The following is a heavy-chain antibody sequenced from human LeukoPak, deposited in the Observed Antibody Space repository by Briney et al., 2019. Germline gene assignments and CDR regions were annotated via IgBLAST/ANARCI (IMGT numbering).Heavy chain of an antibody. CDR2: IYTSGST. Sequence: SETLSLICTVSGDSSSSYYWSWIRHPAGKGLEYIGRIYTSGSTNYNPSLNSRVTMSVDTSKNQFSLKLTSLTAADTAVYYCTRGSIAYYYMDVWGKGTTVTISS. CDR3: TRGSIAYYYMDV. CDR1: GDSSSSYY. J-gene: IGHJ6*03. D-gene: IGHD3-22*01. V-gene: IGHV4-4*07.